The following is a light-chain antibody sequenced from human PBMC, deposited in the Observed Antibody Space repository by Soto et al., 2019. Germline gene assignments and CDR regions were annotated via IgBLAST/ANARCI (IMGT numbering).Light chain of an antibody. CDR3: SSYTSSSTRRVV. CDR2: DVS. V-gene: IGLV2-14*01. CDR1: SSDVGGYNY. Sequence: QSALTQPASVSGAPGQSITISCTGTSSDVGGYNYVSWYQQHPGKAPKLMIYDVSNRPSGVSNRLSGSKSVNTASLTSTGLQADDEADDYCSSYTSSSTRRVVFGGGTQLTVL. J-gene: IGLJ2*01.